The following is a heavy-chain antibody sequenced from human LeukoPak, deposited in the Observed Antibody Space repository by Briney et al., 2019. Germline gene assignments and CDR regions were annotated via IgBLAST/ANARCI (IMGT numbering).Heavy chain of an antibody. D-gene: IGHD3-22*01. CDR1: GFSFDDYA. CDR2: ISWNSGSI. Sequence: PGGSLRLSCAASGFSFDDYAMHWVRHAPGKGLEWVSGISWNSGSIDYADSVKGRFTISRDNAKNSLYLQMNSLRTEDTALYYCAKGPNSSAYYPRFGYWGQGTLVTVSS. V-gene: IGHV3-9*01. J-gene: IGHJ4*02. CDR3: AKGPNSSAYYPRFGY.